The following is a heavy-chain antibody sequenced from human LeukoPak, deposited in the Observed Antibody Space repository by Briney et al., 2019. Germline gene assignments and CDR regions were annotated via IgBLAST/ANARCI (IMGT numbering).Heavy chain of an antibody. CDR3: ARVRRGSSWYPRGMDV. Sequence: GGSLRLSCAASGLIFSNAWMSWVRQAPGKGLEWVSSISSSSYIYYADSVKGRFTISRDNAKNSLYLQMNSLRAEDTAVYYCARVRRGSSWYPRGMDVWGQGTTVTVSS. J-gene: IGHJ6*02. CDR1: GLIFSNAW. D-gene: IGHD6-13*01. V-gene: IGHV3-69-1*01. CDR2: ISSSSYI.